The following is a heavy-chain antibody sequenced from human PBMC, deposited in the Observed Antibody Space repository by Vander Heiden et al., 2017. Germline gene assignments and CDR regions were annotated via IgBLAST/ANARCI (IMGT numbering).Heavy chain of an antibody. Sequence: QVQLVESGGGLVKPGGSLRLSCAASGFTFRHYYMSWIRQALGKGLEWVSYISSSGSTIYYADSVKGRFTISRDNAKNSLYLQMNSRRAEDTAVYYCARVLGFGFGEEEWFDPWGQGTLVTVSS. J-gene: IGHJ5*02. CDR3: ARVLGFGFGEEEWFDP. CDR1: GFTFRHYY. CDR2: ISSSGSTI. V-gene: IGHV3-11*01. D-gene: IGHD3-3*01.